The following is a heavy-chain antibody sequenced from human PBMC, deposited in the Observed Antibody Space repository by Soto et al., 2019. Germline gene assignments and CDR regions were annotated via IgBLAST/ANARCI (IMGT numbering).Heavy chain of an antibody. D-gene: IGHD1-7*01. CDR3: ASRDPGTSVDY. CDR2: IYRTGST. J-gene: IGHJ4*02. Sequence: QVQLQESGPGLVKPSGTLSLTCAVSGGSFTSNNWWTWVRQPPGQGLEWIGGIYRTGSTNYNPALKSRVTISPDTAENQFSLKVTSLTAADTAVYYCASRDPGTSVDYWGQGTLVTVSS. CDR1: GGSFTSNNW. V-gene: IGHV4-4*02.